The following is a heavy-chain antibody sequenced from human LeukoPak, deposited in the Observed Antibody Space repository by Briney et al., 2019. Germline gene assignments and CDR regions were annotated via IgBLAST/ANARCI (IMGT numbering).Heavy chain of an antibody. J-gene: IGHJ4*02. CDR2: ISGLGGST. CDR3: AKGHSDYGTSFDC. Sequence: PGGSETLSCAASGFTFHNHAMTWVRQAPGKGLELVSIISGLGGSTYYADSVKGHFTISRDNSKNTLYLQMNSLRAEDTAVYYCAKGHSDYGTSFDCWGQGALVTVS. CDR1: GFTFHNHA. D-gene: IGHD4-17*01. V-gene: IGHV3-23*01.